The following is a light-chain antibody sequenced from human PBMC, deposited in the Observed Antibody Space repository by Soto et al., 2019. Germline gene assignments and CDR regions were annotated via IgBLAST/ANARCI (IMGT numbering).Light chain of an antibody. J-gene: IGKJ5*01. CDR1: QSINTH. V-gene: IGKV1-39*01. CDR2: GSS. Sequence: DIQITHSPSSVSASVLYRATVICRTSQSINTHLNWYQQKPGEAPKLLIYGSSSLHYGVPSRFSGSGSGSAFTLAISSLQPEDSATYYCQQSFTAPITFGQGTRLEIK. CDR3: QQSFTAPIT.